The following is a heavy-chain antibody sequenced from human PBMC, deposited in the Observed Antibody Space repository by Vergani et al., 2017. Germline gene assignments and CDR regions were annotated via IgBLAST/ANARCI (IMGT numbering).Heavy chain of an antibody. CDR2: IYPSSGST. D-gene: IGHD2-21*01. CDR3: ARDGGEYDKDALDV. CDR1: GYSISSGYY. Sequence: QVQLQESGPGLVKPSETLSLTCAVSGYSISSGYYWGWIRQPPGKGLEWIGSIYPSSGSTSYTPSLKSRVTISSDTSTNQFSLRLTSVTAADTAVYYCARDGGEYDKDALDVWGQGTKVTVTS. J-gene: IGHJ3*01. V-gene: IGHV4-38-2*02.